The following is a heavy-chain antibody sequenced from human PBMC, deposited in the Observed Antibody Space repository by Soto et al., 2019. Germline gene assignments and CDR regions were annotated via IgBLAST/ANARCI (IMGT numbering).Heavy chain of an antibody. CDR2: ISYDGSDK. V-gene: IGHV3-30-3*01. D-gene: IGHD2-21*02. CDR1: GFTFSSYA. CDR3: ARGDRGAFDL. J-gene: IGHJ3*01. Sequence: PGGSLRLSCAASGFTFSSYAMHWVRQAPGKGLEWVALISYDGSDKDYADSVKGRFTISRDNAKNTLYLQTNSLRAEDTAVYYCARGDRGAFDLWGQGTMVTVSS.